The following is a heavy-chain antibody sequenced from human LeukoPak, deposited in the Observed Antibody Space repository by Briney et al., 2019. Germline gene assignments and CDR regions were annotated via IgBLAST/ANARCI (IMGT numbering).Heavy chain of an antibody. D-gene: IGHD1-20*01. V-gene: IGHV3-23*01. CDR3: ATEGSITSGRAFGI. Sequence: PGGSLRLSCAASGFTFSSYAMNWVRQAPGRGPECVAAVTGSGGRTFHADSVKGRFTISRDNSKDTLYLQMNSLRAEDTAVYYCATEGSITSGRAFGIWGQGTMVTVSS. CDR2: VTGSGGRT. J-gene: IGHJ3*02. CDR1: GFTFSSYA.